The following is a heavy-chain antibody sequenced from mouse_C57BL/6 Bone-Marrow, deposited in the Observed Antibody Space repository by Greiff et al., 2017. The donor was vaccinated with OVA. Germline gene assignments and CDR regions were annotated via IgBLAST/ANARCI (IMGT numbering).Heavy chain of an antibody. J-gene: IGHJ2*01. Sequence: EVQLVESGGGLVKPGGSLKLSCAASGFTFSSYTMSWVRQTPAKRLEWVATISGGGGNTYYPDSVKGRFTISRDNAKNTLYLQMSSLRSEHTALYYCASVYGNSLDYWGQGTTLTVSS. CDR1: GFTFSSYT. D-gene: IGHD2-1*01. V-gene: IGHV5-9*01. CDR2: ISGGGGNT. CDR3: ASVYGNSLDY.